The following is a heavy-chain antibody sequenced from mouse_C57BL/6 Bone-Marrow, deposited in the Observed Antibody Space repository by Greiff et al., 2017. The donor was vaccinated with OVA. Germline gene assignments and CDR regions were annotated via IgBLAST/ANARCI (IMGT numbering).Heavy chain of an antibody. CDR1: GFSLTSYG. CDR3: ARNGWLLPHWYFDV. V-gene: IGHV2-2*01. D-gene: IGHD2-3*01. CDR2: IWSGGST. Sequence: VHLVESGPGLVQPSQSLSITCTVSGFSLTSYGVHWVRQSPGKGLEWLGVIWSGGSTDYNAAFISRLSISKDNSKSQVFFKMNSLQADDTAIYYCARNGWLLPHWYFDVWGTGTTVTVSS. J-gene: IGHJ1*03.